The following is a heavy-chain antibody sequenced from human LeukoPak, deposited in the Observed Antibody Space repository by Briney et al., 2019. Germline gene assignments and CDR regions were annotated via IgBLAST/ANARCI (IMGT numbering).Heavy chain of an antibody. CDR1: GFTFDDYG. D-gene: IGHD7-27*01. Sequence: GGSLRLSCAASGFTFDDYGMSWVRQAPGKGLEWVSGINWNGGSTGYADSVKGRFTISRDNAKNSLYLQMNSLRAEYTALYYCARVGTSNWFDPWGQGTLVTVSS. V-gene: IGHV3-20*04. CDR2: INWNGGST. CDR3: ARVGTSNWFDP. J-gene: IGHJ5*02.